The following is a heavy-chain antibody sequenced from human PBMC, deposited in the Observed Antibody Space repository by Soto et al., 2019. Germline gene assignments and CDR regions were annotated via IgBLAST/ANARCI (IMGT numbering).Heavy chain of an antibody. CDR2: ISSSGSTI. J-gene: IGHJ4*02. CDR3: ARVRKPRGAYYYDSSGYSDY. V-gene: IGHV3-11*01. Sequence: GSLRLSCAASGFTFSDYYMSWIRQAPGKGLEWVSYISSSGSTIYYADSVKGRFTISRDNAKNSLYLQMNSLRAEDTAVYYCARVRKPRGAYYYDSSGYSDYWGQGTLVTVS. D-gene: IGHD3-22*01. CDR1: GFTFSDYY.